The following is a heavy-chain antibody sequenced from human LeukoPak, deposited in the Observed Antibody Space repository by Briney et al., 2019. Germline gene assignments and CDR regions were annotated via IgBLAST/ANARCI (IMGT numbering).Heavy chain of an antibody. CDR3: AAEPLLLWFGELLA. CDR1: GFTFTSSA. CDR2: IVVGSGNT. V-gene: IGHV1-58*01. D-gene: IGHD3-10*01. J-gene: IGHJ5*02. Sequence: SVKVSCKASGFTFTSSAVQRVRQARGQRLEWIGWIVVGSGNTNYAQKFQERVTITRDMSTSTAYMELSSLRSEDTAVYYCAAEPLLLWFGELLAWGQGTLVTVSS.